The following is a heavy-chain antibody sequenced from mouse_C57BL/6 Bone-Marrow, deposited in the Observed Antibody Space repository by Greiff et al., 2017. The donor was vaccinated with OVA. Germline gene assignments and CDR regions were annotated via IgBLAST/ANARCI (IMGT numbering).Heavy chain of an antibody. CDR2: INPSNGGT. CDR3: ASSRTNYYAMDY. CDR1: GYTFTSYW. Sequence: QVQLKQPGTELVKPGASVKLSCKASGYTFTSYWMHWVKQRPGQGLEWIGNINPSNGGTNYNEKFKSKATLTVDKSSSTAYMQLSSLTSEDSAVDYCASSRTNYYAMDYWGQGTSVTVSA. D-gene: IGHD1-1*01. J-gene: IGHJ4*01. V-gene: IGHV1-53*01.